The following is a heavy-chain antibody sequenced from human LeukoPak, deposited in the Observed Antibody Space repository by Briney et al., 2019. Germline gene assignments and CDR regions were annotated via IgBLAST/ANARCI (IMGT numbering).Heavy chain of an antibody. V-gene: IGHV3-23*01. CDR2: ICGNGDCT. Sequence: GGSLRLSCAASGFTISGYAMSWVRQSPGQGLEWVSGICGNGDCTYYADSVKGRFTISRDNSKNTVYLQMNSLRAEDTGVDSCAKGGRVGVLGDWGQGTLVTVSS. CDR1: GFTISGYA. CDR3: AKGGRVGVLGD. J-gene: IGHJ4*02. D-gene: IGHD3-22*01.